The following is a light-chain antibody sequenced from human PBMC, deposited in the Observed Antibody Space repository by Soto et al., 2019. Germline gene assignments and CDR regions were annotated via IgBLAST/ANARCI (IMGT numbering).Light chain of an antibody. V-gene: IGLV2-14*01. J-gene: IGLJ1*01. CDR1: SSVVGNYNY. CDR2: NVN. CDR3: SSFTSSTTYV. Sequence: QSVLTQSASVSGSPGQSITISCTGTSSVVGNYNYVSWYQQHPGEVPKLIIFNVNNRPSGVSNRFSGSKSGNTASLTISGLQAEDEADYYCSSFTSSTTYVFGTGNKVTVL.